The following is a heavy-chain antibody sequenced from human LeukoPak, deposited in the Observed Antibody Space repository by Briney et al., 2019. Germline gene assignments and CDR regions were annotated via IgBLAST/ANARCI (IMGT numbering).Heavy chain of an antibody. CDR1: GFSLSTSGVG. J-gene: IGHJ4*02. V-gene: IGHV2-5*01. Sequence: SGPTLVNPTQTLTLTCTFSGFSLSTSGVGVGWIRQPPGKALEWLAFIYWNDEKRYSPSLKSRLTITKDTSKNQVVLTMTNMDPVDTATYYCAHSGGSGSSWPFDYWGQGTLVTVSS. D-gene: IGHD3-22*01. CDR3: AHSGGSGSSWPFDY. CDR2: IYWNDEK.